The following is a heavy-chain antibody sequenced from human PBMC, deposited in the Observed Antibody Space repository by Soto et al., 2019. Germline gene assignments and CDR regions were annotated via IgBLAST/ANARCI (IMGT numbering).Heavy chain of an antibody. CDR2: ISGSGGST. Sequence: GGSLRLSCAASGFTFSSYAMSWVRQAPGKGLEWVSAISGSGGSTYYADSVKGRFTISRDNSKNTLYLQMNSLRAEDTAVYYCASRPPYYYGSGSYYDSPTDYWGQGTLVTVSS. D-gene: IGHD3-10*01. J-gene: IGHJ4*02. CDR3: ASRPPYYYGSGSYYDSPTDY. V-gene: IGHV3-23*01. CDR1: GFTFSSYA.